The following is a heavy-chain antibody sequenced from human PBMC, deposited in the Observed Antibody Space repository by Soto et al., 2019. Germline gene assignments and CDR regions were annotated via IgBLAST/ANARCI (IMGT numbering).Heavy chain of an antibody. CDR3: ASSNIVAATYGMDV. CDR2: IIPILGIA. D-gene: IGHD6-13*01. V-gene: IGHV1-69*02. CDR1: GGTFSSYT. J-gene: IGHJ6*02. Sequence: ASVKVSCKASGGTFSSYTISWVRQAPGQGLEWMGRIIPILGIANYAQKFQGRVTITRDTSASTAYMELSSLRSEDTAVYYCASSNIVAATYGMDVWGQGTTVTVSS.